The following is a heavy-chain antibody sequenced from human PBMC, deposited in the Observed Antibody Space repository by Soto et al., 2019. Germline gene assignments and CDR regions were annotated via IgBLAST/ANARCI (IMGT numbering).Heavy chain of an antibody. CDR1: GGSISSYY. V-gene: IGHV4-59*08. CDR2: IYYSGST. J-gene: IGHJ3*02. CDR3: ATNSYSNRAHDAFDI. Sequence: SETLSLTCTVSGGSISSYYWSWIRQPPGKGLEWIGYIYYSGSTNYNPSLKSRVTISVDTSKNQFSLKLSSVTAADTAVYYCATNSYSNRAHDAFDIWGQGTMVTVSS. D-gene: IGHD4-4*01.